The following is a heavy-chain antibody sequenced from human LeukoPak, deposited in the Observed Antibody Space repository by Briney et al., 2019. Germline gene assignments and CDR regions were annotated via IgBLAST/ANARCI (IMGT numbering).Heavy chain of an antibody. CDR2: VHLNGAT. J-gene: IGHJ4*02. D-gene: IGHD1-26*01. CDR3: TRESGAFSPFGF. V-gene: IGHV4-4*02. CDR1: GGSIITTNW. Sequence: SETLSLTCGVSGGSIITTNWWSWVRQPPGKGLEWIGEVHLNGATNYNPSLESRVSMSIDKSKNQLSLKLSSVTAADTATYYCTRESGAFSPFGFWGQGTLVTVSS.